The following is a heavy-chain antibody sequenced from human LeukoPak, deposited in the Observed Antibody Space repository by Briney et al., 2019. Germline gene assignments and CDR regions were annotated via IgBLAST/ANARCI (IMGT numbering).Heavy chain of an antibody. CDR3: ARKGAVAGTLDY. CDR2: IFPSGGEI. J-gene: IGHJ4*02. Sequence: GGSLRLSCAASGFTFSTFAMIWVRQPPGKGLEWVSSIFPSGGEIHYADSVRGRFTISRDNAKNSLYLQMNGLRAEDTAVYYCARKGAVAGTLDYWGQGTLVTVSS. CDR1: GFTFSTFA. D-gene: IGHD6-19*01. V-gene: IGHV3-23*01.